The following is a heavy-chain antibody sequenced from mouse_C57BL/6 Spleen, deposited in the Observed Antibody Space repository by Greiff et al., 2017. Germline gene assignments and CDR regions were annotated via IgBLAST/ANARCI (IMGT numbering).Heavy chain of an antibody. CDR1: GYTFTSYW. CDR3: ARGNDYDGAWFAY. D-gene: IGHD2-4*01. Sequence: VQLQESGAELAKPGASVKLSCKASGYTFTSYWMHWVKQRPGQGLEWIGYLNPSSGYTKYNQKFKDKATLTADKSSSTAYMQLSSLTYEDSAVYYCARGNDYDGAWFAYWGQGTLVTVSA. V-gene: IGHV1-7*01. J-gene: IGHJ3*01. CDR2: LNPSSGYT.